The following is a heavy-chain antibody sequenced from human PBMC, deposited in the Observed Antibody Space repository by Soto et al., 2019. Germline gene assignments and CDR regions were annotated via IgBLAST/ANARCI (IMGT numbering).Heavy chain of an antibody. CDR2: INHGGST. D-gene: IGHD6-19*01. CDR3: ARGGGDSIAVAGDAFDI. V-gene: IGHV4-34*01. Sequence: SETLSLTCAVYGGSFSGYYWSWIRQPPGKGLEWIGEINHGGSTNYNPSLKSRVTISVDTSKNQFSLKLSSVTAADTAVYYCARGGGDSIAVAGDAFDIWGQGTMVTVSS. CDR1: GGSFSGYY. J-gene: IGHJ3*02.